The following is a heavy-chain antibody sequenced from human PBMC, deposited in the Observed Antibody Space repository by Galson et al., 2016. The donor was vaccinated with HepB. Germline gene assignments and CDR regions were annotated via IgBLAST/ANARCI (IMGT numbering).Heavy chain of an antibody. D-gene: IGHD2-21*01. CDR1: GFSLRNYD. CDR2: FGFIGGGT. V-gene: IGHV3-23*01. Sequence: SLRLSCAASGFSLRNYDMTWLRQAPGKGLEWVSSFGFIGGGTTYADSVKGRFSISRDTSTNTLFLQMNSLRAEDTALYYCAKSRDYWYFDLWGRGTLVTVSS. CDR3: AKSRDYWYFDL. J-gene: IGHJ2*01.